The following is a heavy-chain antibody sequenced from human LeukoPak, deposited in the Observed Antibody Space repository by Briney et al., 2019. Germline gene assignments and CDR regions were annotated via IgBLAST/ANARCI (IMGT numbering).Heavy chain of an antibody. Sequence: ASVKVSCKASGYTFTSYAMNWVRQAPGQGLEWMGWINTNTGNPTYAQGFTGRFVFSLDTSVSTAYLQICSLKAEDTAVYYCARDYVNVDYVRFDPWDQGTLVTVSS. D-gene: IGHD4-17*01. V-gene: IGHV7-4-1*01. CDR1: GYTFTSYA. CDR3: ARDYVNVDYVRFDP. CDR2: INTNTGNP. J-gene: IGHJ5*02.